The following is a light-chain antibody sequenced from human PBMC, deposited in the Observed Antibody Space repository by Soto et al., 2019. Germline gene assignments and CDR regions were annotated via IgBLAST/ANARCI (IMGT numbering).Light chain of an antibody. V-gene: IGKV3-20*01. Sequence: IVLTQSPGTLSLSPGERATLSCRASQSVSSSYLAWYQQKPGQAPRLLIYGASSRATAIPDRFSGSGSGTDFTLTISRREPEDFAVYYCQQYVNAPPFTFGPGTKVDIK. CDR1: QSVSSSY. CDR3: QQYVNAPPFT. CDR2: GAS. J-gene: IGKJ3*01.